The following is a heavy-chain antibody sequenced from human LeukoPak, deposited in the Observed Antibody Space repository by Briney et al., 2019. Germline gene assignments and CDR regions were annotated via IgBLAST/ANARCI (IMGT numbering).Heavy chain of an antibody. V-gene: IGHV3-74*01. D-gene: IGHD3-22*01. CDR2: INSDGSST. CDR1: GFTFSSYW. Sequence: GGSLRLSCAASGFTFSSYWMHWVRQAPGKGLVWVSRINSDGSSTSYADSVKGRFTISRDNSKNTLYLQMNSLRAEDTAVYYCAKGNYYDSSILDYWGQGTLVTVSS. CDR3: AKGNYYDSSILDY. J-gene: IGHJ4*02.